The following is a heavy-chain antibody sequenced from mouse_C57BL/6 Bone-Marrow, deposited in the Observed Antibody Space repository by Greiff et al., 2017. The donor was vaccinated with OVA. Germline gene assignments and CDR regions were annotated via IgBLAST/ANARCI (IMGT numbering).Heavy chain of an antibody. CDR1: GYTFTSYW. V-gene: IGHV1-69*01. Sequence: QVQLQQPGAELVMPGASVKLSCKASGYTFTSYWMHWVKQRPGQGLEWIGEIDPSDSYTNYNQKFKGKSTLNVDKSSSTAYMQLSSLTSEDSAVYYCASGIYYGNSYWYFDVWGTGTTVTVSS. CDR3: ASGIYYGNSYWYFDV. J-gene: IGHJ1*03. D-gene: IGHD2-1*01. CDR2: IDPSDSYT.